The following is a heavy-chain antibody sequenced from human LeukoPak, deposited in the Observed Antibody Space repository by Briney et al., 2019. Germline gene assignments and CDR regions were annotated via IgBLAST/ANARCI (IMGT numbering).Heavy chain of an antibody. J-gene: IGHJ4*02. CDR1: GFTFSSYW. CDR2: INSDGSTT. D-gene: IGHD5-24*01. V-gene: IGHV3-74*01. Sequence: GGSLRLSCAASGFTFSSYWMHWVRQAPGKGLVWVSRINSDGSTTTYADSVKGRFTVSRDNSKNMVFLQMNSLRAEDTAMYYCAKDDAYLQYADWGQGTLVTVSS. CDR3: AKDDAYLQYAD.